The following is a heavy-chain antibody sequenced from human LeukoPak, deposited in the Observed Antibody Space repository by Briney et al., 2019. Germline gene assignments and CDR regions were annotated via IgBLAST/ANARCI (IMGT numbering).Heavy chain of an antibody. CDR2: ISAYNGNT. CDR1: GYSFTSHG. V-gene: IGHV1-18*01. Sequence: RASVKVSCKASGYSFTSHGISWVRQAPGQGLEWMGWISAYNGNTNYAQKLQGRVTMTTDTSTSTAYMELRSLRSDDTAVYYCARDDYGSGSYILWGQGTLVTVSS. D-gene: IGHD3-10*01. J-gene: IGHJ4*02. CDR3: ARDDYGSGSYIL.